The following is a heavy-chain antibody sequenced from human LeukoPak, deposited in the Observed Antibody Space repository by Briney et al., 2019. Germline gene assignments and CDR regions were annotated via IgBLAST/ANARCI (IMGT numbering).Heavy chain of an antibody. D-gene: IGHD3-3*01. V-gene: IGHV4-59*01. CDR3: ARIGRPGVVIYYFDY. J-gene: IGHJ4*02. Sequence: SETLSLTCTVSGGSISSYYWSWIRQPPGKGLEWIGYIYYSGSTNYNPSLKSRVTISVDTSKNQFSLKLNSVTAADTAVYYCARIGRPGVVIYYFDYWGQGTLVTVSS. CDR1: GGSISSYY. CDR2: IYYSGST.